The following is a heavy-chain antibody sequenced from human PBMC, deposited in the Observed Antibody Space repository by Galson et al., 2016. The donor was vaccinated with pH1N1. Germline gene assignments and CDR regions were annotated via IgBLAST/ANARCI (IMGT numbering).Heavy chain of an antibody. CDR3: ARDRGRGYSWYGELDH. CDR2: ISTDNGNT. V-gene: IGHV1-18*01. Sequence: SVKVSCKASGYTLTTYGISWVRQAPGQGLEWMGRISTDNGNTIYAHNLQGRVTLTTDTSTSTAHMELRSLRSDDTAVYYCARDRGRGYSWYGELDHWGQGTLVTVSS. D-gene: IGHD6-13*01. J-gene: IGHJ4*02. CDR1: GYTLTTYG.